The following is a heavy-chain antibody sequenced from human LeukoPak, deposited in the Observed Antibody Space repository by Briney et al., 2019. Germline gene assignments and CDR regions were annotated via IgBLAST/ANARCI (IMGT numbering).Heavy chain of an antibody. V-gene: IGHV1-2*02. J-gene: IGHJ1*01. CDR1: GYTFTGYY. Sequence: ASVKVSCKASGYTFTGYYMHWVRQAPGQGLEWMGWINPNSGGTNYAQKFQGRFTMTRDTSISTAYMELSRLRSDDTAVYYCARDGVGYYDSSGYYYFQHWVQGTLVTVSS. D-gene: IGHD3-22*01. CDR2: INPNSGGT. CDR3: ARDGVGYYDSSGYYYFQH.